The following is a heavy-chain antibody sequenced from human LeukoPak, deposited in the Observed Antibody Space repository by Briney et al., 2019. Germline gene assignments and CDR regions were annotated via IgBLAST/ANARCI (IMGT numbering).Heavy chain of an antibody. CDR2: IYYSGST. D-gene: IGHD4-23*01. CDR3: ARRKRPDYGGNNNPFDY. V-gene: IGHV4-39*01. J-gene: IGHJ4*02. Sequence: SETLSLTCTVSGGSISSSSYYWGWIRQPPGKGLEWIGSIYYSGSTYYNPSLKSRVTISVDTSKNQFSLKLSSVTAADTAVYYCARRKRPDYGGNNNPFDYWGQGTLVTVSS. CDR1: GGSISSSSYY.